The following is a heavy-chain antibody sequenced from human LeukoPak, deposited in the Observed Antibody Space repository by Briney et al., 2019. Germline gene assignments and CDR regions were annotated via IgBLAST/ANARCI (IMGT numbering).Heavy chain of an antibody. CDR2: INPKSGGT. D-gene: IGHD6-19*01. J-gene: IGHJ4*02. V-gene: IGHV1-2*02. Sequence: ASVKASCKASGYTFTAYYMHWVRQAPGQGLEWMGWINPKSGGTKYAQKFQGRVTMTRDTSTSTAYMELSSLTSEDTAVYFCARDGVAGTYYFDCWGQGTLVTVSS. CDR3: ARDGVAGTYYFDC. CDR1: GYTFTAYY.